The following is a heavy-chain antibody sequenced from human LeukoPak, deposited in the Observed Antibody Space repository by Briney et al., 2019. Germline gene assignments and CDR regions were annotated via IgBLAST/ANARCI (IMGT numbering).Heavy chain of an antibody. CDR1: GFTLSSYW. Sequence: GGSLRLSCAASGFTLSSYWMSWVRQAPGKGVEWVVNIKQEGSEKYYVDSVKGRFTISRDNAKNSLYLQMNSLRAEDTAVYYCARGCNLKQYYYYYYYMDVWGKGTTVTVSS. D-gene: IGHD1-14*01. V-gene: IGHV3-7*01. J-gene: IGHJ6*03. CDR2: IKQEGSEK. CDR3: ARGCNLKQYYYYYYYMDV.